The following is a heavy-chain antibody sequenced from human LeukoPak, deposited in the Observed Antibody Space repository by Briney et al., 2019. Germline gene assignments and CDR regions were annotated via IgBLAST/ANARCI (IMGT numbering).Heavy chain of an antibody. Sequence: GGSLRLSCAASGFTVSTYYMTWVRQAPGKGLECVSVIYSGGSTYYADSVKGRFTVSRDNSKNTLYLQMNGLRAEDTAMYYCARGLGYCTSTTCLLPFDYWGQGTLVTVSS. CDR1: GFTVSTYY. D-gene: IGHD2-2*01. CDR2: IYSGGST. V-gene: IGHV3-53*01. J-gene: IGHJ4*02. CDR3: ARGLGYCTSTTCLLPFDY.